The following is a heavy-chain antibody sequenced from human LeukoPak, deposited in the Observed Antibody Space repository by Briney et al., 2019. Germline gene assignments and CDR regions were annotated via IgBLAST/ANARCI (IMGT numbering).Heavy chain of an antibody. CDR3: ARELYSSSSGDYYYYYMDV. CDR2: IIPIFGTA. J-gene: IGHJ6*03. V-gene: IGHV1-69*05. D-gene: IGHD6-6*01. CDR1: GGTFSSYA. Sequence: ASVKVSCKASGGTFSSYAISWVRQAPGQGLEWMGGIIPIFGTANYAQKFQGSVTITTDESTSTAYMELSSLRSEDTAVYYCARELYSSSSGDYYYYYMDVWGKGTTVTVSS.